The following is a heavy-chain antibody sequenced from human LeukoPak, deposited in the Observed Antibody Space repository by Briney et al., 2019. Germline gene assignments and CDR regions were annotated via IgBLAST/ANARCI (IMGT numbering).Heavy chain of an antibody. J-gene: IGHJ4*02. D-gene: IGHD3-9*01. CDR3: ARDIGDFDVLTAYYGFDH. CDR2: ISADGDKT. Sequence: PGGSLRLSCAASGLTFDDYAMHWVRQAPGKGLEWVSLISADGDKTYYADSVKGRFTISRDDSKTSLYLQMNSLRTEDTALYYCARDIGDFDVLTAYYGFDHWGPGTLVTVSS. V-gene: IGHV3-43*02. CDR1: GLTFDDYA.